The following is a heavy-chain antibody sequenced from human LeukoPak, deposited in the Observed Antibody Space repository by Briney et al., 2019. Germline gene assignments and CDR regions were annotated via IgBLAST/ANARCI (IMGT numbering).Heavy chain of an antibody. CDR3: TSHAAFDP. Sequence: GGYLRLSCAASGFTFNNAWMNWVRQAPGKGLEWVGRIKSKNVGGTTDYAAPVKGRFTISRDDSKNTVYLQMNSLKIEDTAVYYCTSHAAFDPWGQGTLVTVSS. J-gene: IGHJ5*02. CDR1: GFTFNNAW. V-gene: IGHV3-15*01. CDR2: IKSKNVGGTT.